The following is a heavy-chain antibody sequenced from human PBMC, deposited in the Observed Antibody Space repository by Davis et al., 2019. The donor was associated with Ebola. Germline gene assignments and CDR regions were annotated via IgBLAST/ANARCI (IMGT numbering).Heavy chain of an antibody. J-gene: IGHJ6*02. CDR2: IHPSGGST. V-gene: IGHV1-46*01. CDR3: ARVPKPSPYCSGGSCYSYYYGMDV. CDR1: GYTFTSYY. D-gene: IGHD2-15*01. Sequence: ASVKVSCKASGYTFTSYYMHWVRQAPGQGLEWMGIIHPSGGSTSYAQKFQGRVTMTRDTSTSTVYMELSSLRSEDTAVYYCARVPKPSPYCSGGSCYSYYYGMDVWGQGTTVTVSS.